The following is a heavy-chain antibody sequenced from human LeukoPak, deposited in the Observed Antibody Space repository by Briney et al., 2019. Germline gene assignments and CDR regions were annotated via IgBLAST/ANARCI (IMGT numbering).Heavy chain of an antibody. CDR2: ISGSSTYI. Sequence: GGSLRLSCAASGFTFSSYSINWVRQAPGKGLEWVPSISGSSTYIYYADSVKGRFTISRDNAKNSLYLQMNSLRAEDTAVYYCARAEIDCSGGSCYSYYFDYWGQGTLVTVSS. CDR1: GFTFSSYS. J-gene: IGHJ4*02. CDR3: ARAEIDCSGGSCYSYYFDY. D-gene: IGHD2-15*01. V-gene: IGHV3-21*01.